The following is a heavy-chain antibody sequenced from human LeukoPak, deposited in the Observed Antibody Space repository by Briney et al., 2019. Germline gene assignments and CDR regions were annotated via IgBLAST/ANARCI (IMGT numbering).Heavy chain of an antibody. Sequence: KPGGSLRLSCAASGFTFSSYSMNWVRQAPGKRLEWVSSISSSGSSMFYADSVKGRFTISRDDAKNSLYLQMNSLRAEDTALYYCARDYLVVPAAMWWFDPRGQGTLVTVSS. CDR3: ARDYLVVPAAMWWFDP. CDR1: GFTFSSYS. V-gene: IGHV3-21*01. D-gene: IGHD2-2*01. J-gene: IGHJ5*02. CDR2: ISSSGSSM.